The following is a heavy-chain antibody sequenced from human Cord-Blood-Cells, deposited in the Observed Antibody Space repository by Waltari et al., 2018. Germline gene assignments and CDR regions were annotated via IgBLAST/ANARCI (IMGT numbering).Heavy chain of an antibody. CDR2: INHNGST. CDR3: ARTMVVTALEGYYFDY. CDR1: GGSFSGYY. Sequence: QVQLQQWGAGLLKPSETLSLTCAVYGGSFSGYYWSWIRQPPGKGLEWIGEINHNGSTNYNPSLKSRDTISVDTSKNQFSLKLSSVTAADTAVYYCARTMVVTALEGYYFDYWGQGTLVTVSS. J-gene: IGHJ4*02. V-gene: IGHV4-34*01. D-gene: IGHD2-21*02.